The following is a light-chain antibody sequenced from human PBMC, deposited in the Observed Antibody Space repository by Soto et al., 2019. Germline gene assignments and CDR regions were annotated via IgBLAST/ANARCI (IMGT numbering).Light chain of an antibody. Sequence: QPASVSGSPGQSITISCTGPSSDVGGYNSVSWYQHHPGKAPKLMIYEVSNRPSGVSNRFSGSKSGNTASLIISGLQAEDEADYYCSSYIGSSTVFGGGTKVTVL. J-gene: IGLJ2*01. CDR2: EVS. V-gene: IGLV2-14*01. CDR3: SSYIGSSTV. CDR1: SSDVGGYNS.